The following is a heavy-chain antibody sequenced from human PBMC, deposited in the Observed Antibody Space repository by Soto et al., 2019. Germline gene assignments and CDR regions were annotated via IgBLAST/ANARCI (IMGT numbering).Heavy chain of an antibody. D-gene: IGHD6-6*01. V-gene: IGHV1-18*01. J-gene: IGHJ4*02. CDR1: GYTFTSYG. Sequence: QVQLVQSGAEVKKPGASVKVSCKASGYTFTSYGISWVRQAPGQGLEWMGWISAYNGNTNYAQKLQGRVTMTTDTATSTAYMELRSLRSDDTDVYYCARMEVIAARPGYFDYWGQGTLVTVSS. CDR2: ISAYNGNT. CDR3: ARMEVIAARPGYFDY.